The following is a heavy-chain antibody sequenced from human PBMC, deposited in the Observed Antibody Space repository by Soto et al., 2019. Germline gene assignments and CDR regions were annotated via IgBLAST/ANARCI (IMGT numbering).Heavy chain of an antibody. Sequence: QLQLQESGSGLVKPSQTLSLTCAVSGGSISSGGYSWNWIRQPPGKGLEWIGSVWQSGSTKYSPYLQSRVTISVDTSRNHFSLNLPSVTAADTAVYYCARGEGPWGQGTLVTVSS. CDR1: GGSISSGGYS. CDR3: ARGEGP. CDR2: VWQSGST. J-gene: IGHJ4*02. V-gene: IGHV4-30-2*05.